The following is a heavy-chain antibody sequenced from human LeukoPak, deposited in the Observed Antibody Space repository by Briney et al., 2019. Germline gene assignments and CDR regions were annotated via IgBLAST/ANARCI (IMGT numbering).Heavy chain of an antibody. CDR2: IYYSGST. J-gene: IGHJ4*02. Sequence: KSSETLSLTCTVSGGSISSYYWTWIRQPPGKGLEWIGFIYYSGSTNYNPSLKTRVTISVDTSRNQFSLKLSSVTAADTAVYYCARNENYNSGWYIDYWGQGTLVTVSS. D-gene: IGHD6-19*01. CDR1: GGSISSYY. CDR3: ARNENYNSGWYIDY. V-gene: IGHV4-59*08.